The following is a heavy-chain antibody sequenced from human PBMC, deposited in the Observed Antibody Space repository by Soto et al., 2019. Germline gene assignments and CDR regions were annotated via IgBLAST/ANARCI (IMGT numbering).Heavy chain of an antibody. Sequence: SETLSLTCTVSGDSINSADYCWNWIRQTPGKGLEWIGHIYYSGAIDYNPSLKRRVTISLDTSKNQFSLRLSSVTAADTAIYYCASRHSYYASGTDHWGPGTLVTVSS. CDR2: IYYSGAI. J-gene: IGHJ4*02. CDR3: ASRHSYYASGTDH. D-gene: IGHD3-10*01. V-gene: IGHV4-30-4*01. CDR1: GDSINSADYC.